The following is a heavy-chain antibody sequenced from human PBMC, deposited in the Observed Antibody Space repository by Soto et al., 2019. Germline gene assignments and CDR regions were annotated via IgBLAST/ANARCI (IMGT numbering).Heavy chain of an antibody. J-gene: IGHJ4*01. D-gene: IGHD5-12*01. CDR3: AREWLKSPTHCEY. V-gene: IGHV1-46*01. CDR1: GDTFTSYY. Sequence: ASGNVSCTASGDTFTSYYLHWVRQAPGQGLEWMGKINPSGGSTSYAQKFQGRVTMTRDTSTSTVYLELRSLRSEDTAVYYCAREWLKSPTHCEYWGDGNLVRVSP. CDR2: INPSGGST.